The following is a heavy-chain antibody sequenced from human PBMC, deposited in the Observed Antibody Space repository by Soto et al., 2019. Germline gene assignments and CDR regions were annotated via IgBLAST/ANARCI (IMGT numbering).Heavy chain of an antibody. CDR3: ARDRFGSGSHYYYYCGMDV. D-gene: IGHD3-10*01. J-gene: IGHJ6*02. Sequence: LSLTCAVYGGSFSGYYWSWIRQPPGKGLEWIGEINHSGSTNYNPSLKSRVTISVDTSKNQFSLKLSSVTAADTAVYYCARDRFGSGSHYYYYCGMDVWGQGTTVTVSS. CDR1: GGSFSGYY. V-gene: IGHV4-34*01. CDR2: INHSGST.